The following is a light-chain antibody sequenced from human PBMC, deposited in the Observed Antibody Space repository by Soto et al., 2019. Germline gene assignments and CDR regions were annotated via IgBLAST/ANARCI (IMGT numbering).Light chain of an antibody. V-gene: IGKV3-15*01. J-gene: IGKJ1*01. Sequence: EIVMTQSPATLSVSPGERATLSCRASQNILSNLAWYQQKPGQAPRLLIYGASTRATGIPARFSGSGSGTEFILTISRLEPEDLAVYYCQQYGGSSWTFGQGTKVDIK. CDR2: GAS. CDR3: QQYGGSSWT. CDR1: QNILSN.